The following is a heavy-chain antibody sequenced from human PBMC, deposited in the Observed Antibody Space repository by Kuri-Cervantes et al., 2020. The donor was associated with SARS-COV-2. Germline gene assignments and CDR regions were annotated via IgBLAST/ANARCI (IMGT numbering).Heavy chain of an antibody. D-gene: IGHD7-27*01. V-gene: IGHV3-21*01. J-gene: IGHJ4*02. CDR3: ARDLRLGNSLDY. CDR2: ISSSSSYI. CDR1: GFTFSSYS. Sequence: GESLKISCAASGFTFSSYSMNWVRQAPGKGLEWVSSISSSSSYIYYADSVKGRFTISRDNAKNSVYLQMNSLRAEDTAVYYCARDLRLGNSLDYWGQGPLVTVSS.